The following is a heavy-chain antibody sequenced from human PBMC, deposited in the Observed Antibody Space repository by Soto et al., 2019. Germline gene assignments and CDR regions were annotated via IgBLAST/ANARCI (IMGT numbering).Heavy chain of an antibody. CDR2: MNPNSGNT. CDR1: GYTFTSYD. J-gene: IGHJ4*02. CDR3: ARGGSXXXXXXQRHYYFDY. Sequence: QVQLVQSGAEVKKPGASVKVSCKASGYTFTSYDINWVRQATGQGLEWMGWMNPNSGNTGYAQKFQGRVTMTRNTSIXTAYMELSSXXSEDTAVYYCARGGSXXXXXXQRHYYFDYWCQGTLVTVSS. V-gene: IGHV1-8*01.